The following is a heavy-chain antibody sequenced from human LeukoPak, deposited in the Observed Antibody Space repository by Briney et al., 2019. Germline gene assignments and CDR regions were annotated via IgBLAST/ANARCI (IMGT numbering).Heavy chain of an antibody. CDR3: ARGLYYYDSNGRTPYDY. CDR2: MNPNSGIT. CDR1: GYTLISYD. Sequence: ASVKVSCKASGYTLISYDINWVRQATGQGLEWMGWMNPNSGITGYAQKFQGRVSMTRNTSISTAYMELSSLKSEDTAVYYCARGLYYYDSNGRTPYDYWGQGTLVTVSS. V-gene: IGHV1-8*01. J-gene: IGHJ4*02. D-gene: IGHD3-22*01.